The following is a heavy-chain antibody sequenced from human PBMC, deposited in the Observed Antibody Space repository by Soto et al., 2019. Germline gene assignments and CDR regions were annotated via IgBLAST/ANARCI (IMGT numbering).Heavy chain of an antibody. Sequence: PGGSLRLSCAASGFTFSSYSMNWVRQAPGKGLEWVSSISSSSSYIYYADSVKGRFTISRDNAKNSLYLQMNSLRAEDTAVYYCARDRGYSYGTGWFDPWGQGTLVTVSS. CDR3: ARDRGYSYGTGWFDP. V-gene: IGHV3-21*01. J-gene: IGHJ5*02. CDR2: ISSSSSYI. CDR1: GFTFSSYS. D-gene: IGHD5-18*01.